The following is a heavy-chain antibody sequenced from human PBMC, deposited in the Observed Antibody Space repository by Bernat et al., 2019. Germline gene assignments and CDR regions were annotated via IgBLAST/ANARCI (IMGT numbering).Heavy chain of an antibody. D-gene: IGHD6-13*01. CDR3: ARGTWYSSSWYPSS. J-gene: IGHJ5*02. V-gene: IGHV3-33*01. CDR1: GITFSSYG. CDR2: IWYDGSNK. Sequence: QVQLVESGGGVVQPGRSLRLSCAASGITFSSYGMHWVRQAPGKGLEWVAVIWYDGSNKYYADSVKGRFTISRDNSKNTLYLQMNSLRDEDTAVYYCARGTWYSSSWYPSSWGQGTLVTVSS.